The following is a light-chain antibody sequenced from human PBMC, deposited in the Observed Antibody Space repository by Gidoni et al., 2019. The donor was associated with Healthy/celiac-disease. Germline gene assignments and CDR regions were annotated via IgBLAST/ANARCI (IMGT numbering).Light chain of an antibody. V-gene: IGLV1-40*01. CDR2: GNS. Sequence: QSVLTKPPSVSGAPGQRVTIPCTGSSSNIGAGYDVHWYQQLPGTAPKLLIYGNSNRPSGVPDRFSGSKSGTSASLAITGLQAGDEADYYCQSYDSSLSGWVFGGGTKLTVL. CDR1: SSNIGAGYD. J-gene: IGLJ3*02. CDR3: QSYDSSLSGWV.